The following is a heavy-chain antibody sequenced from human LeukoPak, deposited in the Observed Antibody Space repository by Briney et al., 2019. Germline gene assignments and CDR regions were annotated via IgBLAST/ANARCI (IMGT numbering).Heavy chain of an antibody. CDR1: GFTFTSYE. V-gene: IGHV3-48*03. D-gene: IGHD1-26*01. Sequence: GGSLRLSCAASGFTFTSYEMNWVRQAPGKGLEWVSHISTSGTTIYYADSVKGRFAISRDNAKNSLYLQMNSLRAEDTAVYYCAKGSGGATRPFDYWGQGTLVTVSS. J-gene: IGHJ4*02. CDR2: ISTSGTTI. CDR3: AKGSGGATRPFDY.